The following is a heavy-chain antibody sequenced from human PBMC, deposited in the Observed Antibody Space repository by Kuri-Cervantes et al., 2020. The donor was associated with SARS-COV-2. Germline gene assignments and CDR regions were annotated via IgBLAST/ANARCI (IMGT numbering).Heavy chain of an antibody. J-gene: IGHJ4*02. D-gene: IGHD3-16*02. CDR2: IYYSGST. Sequence: SETLSLTCTVSGGSTSSSSYYWGWIRQPPGKGLEWIGSIYYSGSTYYNPSLKSRVTISVDTSKNQFSLKLSSVTAADTAVYYCARREVLITFGGVIVSYFDYWGQGTLVTVSS. CDR1: GGSTSSSSYY. CDR3: ARREVLITFGGVIVSYFDY. V-gene: IGHV4-39*01.